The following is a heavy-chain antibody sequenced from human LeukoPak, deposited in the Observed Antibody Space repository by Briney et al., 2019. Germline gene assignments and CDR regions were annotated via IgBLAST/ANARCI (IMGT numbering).Heavy chain of an antibody. J-gene: IGHJ4*02. CDR2: INPNSGGT. V-gene: IGHV1-2*02. CDR1: GYTFTVYY. CDR3: ARDRVVVPAAFDY. D-gene: IGHD2-2*01. Sequence: ASVKVSCKASGYTFTVYYMDWVRQAPGQGLEWMGWINPNSGGTNYAQKFQGRVTMTRDTSISTAYMELSRLRSDDTVVYYCARDRVVVPAAFDYWGQGTLVTVSS.